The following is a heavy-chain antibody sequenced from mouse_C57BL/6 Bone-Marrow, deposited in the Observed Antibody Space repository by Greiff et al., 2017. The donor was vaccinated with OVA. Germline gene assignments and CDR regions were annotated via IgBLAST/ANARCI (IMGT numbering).Heavy chain of an antibody. CDR2: IYPGSGST. J-gene: IGHJ3*01. Sequence: QVQLQQSGAELVKPGASVKMSCKASGYTFTSYWITWVKQRPGQGLEWIGDIYPGSGSTNYNEKFKSKATLTVDTSSSTAYMQLSSLTSEDSAVYFCARSRITTVVEPFAYWGQGTLVTVSA. D-gene: IGHD1-1*01. CDR1: GYTFTSYW. V-gene: IGHV1-55*01. CDR3: ARSRITTVVEPFAY.